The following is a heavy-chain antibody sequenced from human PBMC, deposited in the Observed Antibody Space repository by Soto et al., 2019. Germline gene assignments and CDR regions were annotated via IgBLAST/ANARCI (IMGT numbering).Heavy chain of an antibody. D-gene: IGHD4-17*01. CDR1: GGSISSYF. CDR3: ATDHGDYVGAFDL. Sequence: SETLSLTCTVSGGSISSYFWSWIRQSPGKGLEWITHIYSSGTTNYNPSLKSRVTISVDTSKNQFSLKLRSVTAADTAVYYCATDHGDYVGAFDLWGQGTMVTASS. CDR2: IYSSGTT. V-gene: IGHV4-59*01. J-gene: IGHJ3*01.